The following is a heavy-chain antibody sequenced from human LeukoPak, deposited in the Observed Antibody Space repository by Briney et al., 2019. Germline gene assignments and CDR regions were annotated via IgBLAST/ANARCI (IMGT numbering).Heavy chain of an antibody. D-gene: IGHD2-21*01. CDR3: ITPLPYSAQ. V-gene: IGHV3-15*01. J-gene: IGHJ4*02. CDR2: IKSKTDGETT. Sequence: GGSLRLSCAASGFTFSNAWMSWVRQAPGKGLEWVGRIKSKTDGETTEYAAPVKDRFSISRDDSKSMMYLQMNSLKTEDTAVYYCITPLPYSAQGGQGTLVTVSS. CDR1: GFTFSNAW.